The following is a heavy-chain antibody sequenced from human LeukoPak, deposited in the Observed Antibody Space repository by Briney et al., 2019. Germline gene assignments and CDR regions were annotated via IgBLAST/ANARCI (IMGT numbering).Heavy chain of an antibody. CDR2: IIPIFGTA. CDR3: ARVVYYDFWSGSLYYFDY. CDR1: GGTFISYA. V-gene: IGHV1-69*01. D-gene: IGHD3-3*01. Sequence: SVKVSCKASGGTFISYAISWVRQAPGQGLEWMGGIIPIFGTANYAQKFQGRVTITADESTSTAYMELSSLRSEDTAVYYCARVVYYDFWSGSLYYFDYWGQGTLVTVSS. J-gene: IGHJ4*02.